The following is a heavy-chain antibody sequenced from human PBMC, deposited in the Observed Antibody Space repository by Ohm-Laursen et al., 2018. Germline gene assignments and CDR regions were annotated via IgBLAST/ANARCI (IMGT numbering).Heavy chain of an antibody. CDR3: ARGFSGWWGRIDY. Sequence: LSCAASGFTFSSFSMNWVRQAPGKGLEWIGSIYYSGSTYYNPSLKSRVTISVDTSKNQFPLKLSSVTAADTAVYYCARGFSGWWGRIDYWGQGILVTVSS. J-gene: IGHJ4*02. V-gene: IGHV4-39*06. CDR2: IYYSGST. CDR1: GFTFSSFSMN. D-gene: IGHD6-19*01.